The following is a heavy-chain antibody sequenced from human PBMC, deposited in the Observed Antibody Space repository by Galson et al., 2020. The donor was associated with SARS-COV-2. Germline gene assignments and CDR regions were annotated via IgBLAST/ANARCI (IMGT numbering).Heavy chain of an antibody. V-gene: IGHV3-23*01. CDR1: GFTFSSYP. J-gene: IGHJ4*02. D-gene: IGHD3-3*01. Sequence: GGSLSLSCAASGFTFSSYPMSWVRQAPGKGLEWVSAISGRGASTYNPAPVKGLFTTSSDNSKNTLYLQMNSLRAEVTAVYYCAKGPHYDFWSGYSWRYGYFDYWGQGTLVTVSS. CDR3: AKGPHYDFWSGYSWRYGYFDY. CDR2: ISGRGAST.